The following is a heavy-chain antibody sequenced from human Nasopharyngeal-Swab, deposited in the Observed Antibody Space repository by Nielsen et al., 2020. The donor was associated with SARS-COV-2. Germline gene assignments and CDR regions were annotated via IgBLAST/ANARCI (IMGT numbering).Heavy chain of an antibody. J-gene: IGHJ4*02. CDR1: GLTFSGSA. CDR3: TTGLYN. CDR2: IRSKANSYAT. D-gene: IGHD2-8*01. V-gene: IGHV3-73*01. Sequence: GESLKISCAASGLTFSGSAMHWVRQASGKGLEWVGRIRSKANSYATAYAASVKGRFTISRDDSKNTAYLQMNSLKTEDTAVYYCTTGLYNWGQGTLVTVSS.